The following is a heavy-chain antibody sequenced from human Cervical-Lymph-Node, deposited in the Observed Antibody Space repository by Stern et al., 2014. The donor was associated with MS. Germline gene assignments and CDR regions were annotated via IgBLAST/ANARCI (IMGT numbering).Heavy chain of an antibody. J-gene: IGHJ4*02. Sequence: VQLVESGGGLVQPGKSLRLSCLTSGFTFDAYAMHWVRQAPGKGLEWVSGISWNGGDRGYAASVKGRFTISRDNAKNSLFLQMDGLRPEDTALYYCAKDLTRPSLYTSAGYYSWGQGTLVTVSS. CDR1: GFTFDAYA. D-gene: IGHD5-12*01. CDR2: ISWNGGDR. CDR3: AKDLTRPSLYTSAGYYS. V-gene: IGHV3-9*01.